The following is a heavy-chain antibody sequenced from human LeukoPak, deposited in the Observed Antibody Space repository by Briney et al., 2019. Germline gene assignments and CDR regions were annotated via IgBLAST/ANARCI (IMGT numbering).Heavy chain of an antibody. D-gene: IGHD6-6*01. CDR2: IKSKTDGGTT. J-gene: IGHJ5*02. CDR1: GFTFSNAW. V-gene: IGHV3-15*01. CDR3: TTIIAAREYNWFDP. Sequence: PGGSLRLSCAASGFTFSNAWMSWVRQAPGKGLEWVGRIKSKTDGGTTDYAAPVKGRFTISRDDSKNTLYLQMNSLKTEDTAVYYCTTIIAAREYNWFDPWGQGTLVTVSS.